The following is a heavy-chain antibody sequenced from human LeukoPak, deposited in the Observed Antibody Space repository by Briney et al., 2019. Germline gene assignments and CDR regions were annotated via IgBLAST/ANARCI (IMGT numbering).Heavy chain of an antibody. CDR2: INPNSGGR. Sequence: ASVKVSCKASGYTFTGYYMHWVRQAPGQGLEWMGWINPNSGGRNYAQKFQGRVTMTRDTSISTAYMELSRLRSDDTAVYYCARDGYSSSWITDYWGQGTLVTVSS. V-gene: IGHV1-2*02. J-gene: IGHJ4*02. CDR1: GYTFTGYY. D-gene: IGHD6-13*01. CDR3: ARDGYSSSWITDY.